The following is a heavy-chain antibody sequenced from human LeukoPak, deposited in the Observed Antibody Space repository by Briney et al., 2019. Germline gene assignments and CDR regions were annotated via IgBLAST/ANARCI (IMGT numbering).Heavy chain of an antibody. Sequence: SVKVSCKASGYTFTSYDISWVRQAPGQGLEWMGGIIPIFGTANYAQKFQGRVTITADESTSTAYMELSSLRSEDTAVYYCARQVTIFGVANFDYWGQGTLVTVSS. CDR3: ARQVTIFGVANFDY. CDR1: GYTFTSYD. J-gene: IGHJ4*02. CDR2: IIPIFGTA. D-gene: IGHD3-3*01. V-gene: IGHV1-69*13.